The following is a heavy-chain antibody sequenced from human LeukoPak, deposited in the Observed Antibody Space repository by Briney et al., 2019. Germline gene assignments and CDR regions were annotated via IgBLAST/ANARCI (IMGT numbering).Heavy chain of an antibody. CDR1: GFTFGNYW. J-gene: IGHJ6*03. V-gene: IGHV3-7*01. CDR2: IKQDGSET. Sequence: RPGGSLRLSCAASGFTFGNYWMSWVRQAPGKGLEGVAYIKQDGSETYYVDSVKGRFTIFRANAKNSLYLQMNSLTAEDTAVYYCARRDRAAAGYYYSYHYMGVWGKGTTVTVSS. CDR3: ARRDRAAAGYYYSYHYMGV. D-gene: IGHD6-13*01.